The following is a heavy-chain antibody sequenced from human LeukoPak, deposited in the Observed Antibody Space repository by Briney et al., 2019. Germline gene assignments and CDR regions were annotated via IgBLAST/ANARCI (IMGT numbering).Heavy chain of an antibody. Sequence: PGGSLRLSCAASGFTFSSYAMSWVRQAPGKGLEWVSVIYSGGSTYYADSVKGRFTISRDNSKNTLYLQMNSLRAEDTAVYYCASSSYSSGWWEDDAFDIWGQGTMVTVSS. CDR3: ASSSYSSGWWEDDAFDI. CDR1: GFTFSSYA. CDR2: IYSGGST. J-gene: IGHJ3*02. D-gene: IGHD6-19*01. V-gene: IGHV3-66*01.